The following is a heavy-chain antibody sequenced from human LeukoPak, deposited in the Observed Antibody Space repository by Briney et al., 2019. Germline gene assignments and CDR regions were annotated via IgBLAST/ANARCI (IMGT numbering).Heavy chain of an antibody. Sequence: SETLSLTCAVYGGSLSGYYWSWIRQPPGKGLEWIGEINHSGSTNYNPSLKSRVTISVDTSKNQFSLKLSSVTAADTAVYYCARGRGIAVAGTVNWFDPWGQGTLVTVSS. CDR2: INHSGST. CDR3: ARGRGIAVAGTVNWFDP. V-gene: IGHV4-34*01. J-gene: IGHJ5*02. D-gene: IGHD6-19*01. CDR1: GGSLSGYY.